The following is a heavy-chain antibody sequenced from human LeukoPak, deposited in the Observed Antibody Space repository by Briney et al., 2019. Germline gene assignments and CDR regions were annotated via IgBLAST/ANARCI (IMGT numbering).Heavy chain of an antibody. CDR3: AGTIFGVVKFSGAFDI. CDR2: IYTSGTT. Sequence: ASETLSLTCTVSGGSISGYYWSWIRQPAGKGLEWIGRIYTSGTTNYNPSLKSRVTMSLDTSKNQFSPELTSVTAADTAVYYCAGTIFGVVKFSGAFDIWGQGTMVTVSS. J-gene: IGHJ3*02. CDR1: GGSISGYY. V-gene: IGHV4-4*07. D-gene: IGHD3-3*01.